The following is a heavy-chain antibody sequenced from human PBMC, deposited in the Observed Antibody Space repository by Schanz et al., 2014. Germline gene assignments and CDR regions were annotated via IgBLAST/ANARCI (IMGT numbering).Heavy chain of an antibody. CDR3: ARDEGRDGYNLAFDV. CDR1: GLTFNTYA. Sequence: EVQLLESGGCLVQPGGSLRLSCGASGLTFNTYAMGWVRQAPGKGLEWVSGISVSGGSTYYADSAKGRFTISRDNSKNTLYLQMNSLRAEDTALYFCARDEGRDGYNLAFDVWGQGTLVTVSS. V-gene: IGHV3-23*01. J-gene: IGHJ3*01. D-gene: IGHD5-12*01. CDR2: ISVSGGST.